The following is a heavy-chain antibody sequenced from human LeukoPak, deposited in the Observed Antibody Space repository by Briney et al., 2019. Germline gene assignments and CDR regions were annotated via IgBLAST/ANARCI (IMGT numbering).Heavy chain of an antibody. D-gene: IGHD3-22*01. CDR2: FYTSANT. CDR1: GDSVSGYY. J-gene: IGHJ6*03. V-gene: IGHV4-4*09. Sequence: PSETLSLTCTVSGDSVSGYYGSWIRQPPGKGLEWIGYFYTSANTNYNPSLKSRVTMSVDTSKNQFSLKLSSVTAADTAVYYCARGLRDEERHYGYYYMDVWGQGTLVTVSS. CDR3: ARGLRDEERHYGYYYMDV.